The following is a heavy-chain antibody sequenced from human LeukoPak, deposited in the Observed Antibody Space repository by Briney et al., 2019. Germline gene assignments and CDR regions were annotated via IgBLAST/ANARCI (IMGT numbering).Heavy chain of an antibody. Sequence: GGPLNFSGKAPEYLFTSSWFGRVRQMPGRGLEWMGIFFPGDSDTRYSPSFQGQVTISADKSITTAYLQWSSLKASDTAMYYCARRVIAVAGREYYCMDVWGQGDTGTVSS. J-gene: IGHJ6*01. CDR3: ARRVIAVAGREYYCMDV. D-gene: IGHD6-19*01. CDR2: FFPGDSDT. CDR1: EYLFTSSW. V-gene: IGHV5-51*01.